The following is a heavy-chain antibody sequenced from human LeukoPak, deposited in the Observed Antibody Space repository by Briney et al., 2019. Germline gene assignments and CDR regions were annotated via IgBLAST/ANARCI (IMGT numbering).Heavy chain of an antibody. V-gene: IGHV3-7*01. D-gene: IGHD2-2*01. J-gene: IGHJ4*02. CDR2: IKYDESEK. CDR3: ARGRDASY. Sequence: GGSLRPSCAASGFTFGTYWMTWVRQAPGQGLEWVANIKYDESEKYLVDSVKGRFIISRDNAKNSVFLQMNSLKVEDTAVYFCARGRDASYWGQGIQVTVSS. CDR1: GFTFGTYW.